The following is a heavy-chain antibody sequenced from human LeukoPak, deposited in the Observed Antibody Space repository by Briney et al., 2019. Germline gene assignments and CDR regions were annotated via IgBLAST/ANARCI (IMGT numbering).Heavy chain of an antibody. D-gene: IGHD2-21*02. CDR3: ARSGDLRYSYYYYMDV. V-gene: IGHV3-33*01. Sequence: PGGSLRLSCAASGFSFSTYGMHWVRQAPGKGLEWVAVILYDGRNLYYSDSVKGRFTISRDNSKNTLFLQMNGLRAEDTAVYYCARSGDLRYSYYYYMDVWGKGTTVTVSS. J-gene: IGHJ6*03. CDR1: GFSFSTYG. CDR2: ILYDGRNL.